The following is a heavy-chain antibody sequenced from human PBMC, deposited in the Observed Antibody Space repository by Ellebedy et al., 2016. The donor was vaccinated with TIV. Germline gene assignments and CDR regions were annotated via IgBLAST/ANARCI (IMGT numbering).Heavy chain of an antibody. CDR2: ISSSSSTI. J-gene: IGHJ4*02. V-gene: IGHV3-48*01. D-gene: IGHD5-18*01. Sequence: GESLKISXAASGFTFSSYSMNWVRQAPGKGLEWVSYISSSSSTIYYADSVKGRFTISRDNAKNSLYLQMNSLRAEDTAVYYCAREETAMDEGAIDYWGQGTLVTVSS. CDR1: GFTFSSYS. CDR3: AREETAMDEGAIDY.